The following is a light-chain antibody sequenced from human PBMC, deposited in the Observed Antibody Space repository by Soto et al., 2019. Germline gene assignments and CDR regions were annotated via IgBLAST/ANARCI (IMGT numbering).Light chain of an antibody. V-gene: IGKV1-9*01. CDR3: QQLNTYPYT. J-gene: IGKJ2*01. CDR2: AAS. Sequence: DIQLTQSPSFLSASVGDRVTITCRASQGISSYLAWYQQKPGKAPKLLIYAASTLQSGVPSRFSGSGSGTEFPLTISSLQPEDFATYHCQQLNTYPYTFGQGTKLEIK. CDR1: QGISSY.